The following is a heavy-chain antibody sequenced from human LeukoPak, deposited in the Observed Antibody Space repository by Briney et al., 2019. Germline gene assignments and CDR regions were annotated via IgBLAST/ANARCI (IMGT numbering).Heavy chain of an antibody. CDR1: GFTVSSNY. CDR2: IYSGGST. Sequence: PGGSLRLSCAASGFTVSSNYMSWVRQAPGKGLEWVSVIYSGGSTYYADSVKGRFTISRDNSKNTLYLQMNNLRAEDTAVYYCARDGGDSGYDLDYWGQGTLVTVSS. V-gene: IGHV3-53*01. J-gene: IGHJ4*02. D-gene: IGHD5-12*01. CDR3: ARDGGDSGYDLDY.